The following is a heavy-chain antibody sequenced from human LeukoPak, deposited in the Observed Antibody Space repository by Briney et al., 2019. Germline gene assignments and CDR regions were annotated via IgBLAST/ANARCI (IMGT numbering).Heavy chain of an antibody. D-gene: IGHD2-21*01. CDR1: GGTFSSYA. CDR2: IIPIFGTA. J-gene: IGHJ4*02. Sequence: SVKVSCKASGGTFSSYAISWVRQAPGQGLEWMGGIIPIFGTANYAQKFQGRVTITTDKSTSTAYMELSSLRSEDTAVYYCARGRGRHIVTPTDYWGQGTLVTVSS. V-gene: IGHV1-69*05. CDR3: ARGRGRHIVTPTDY.